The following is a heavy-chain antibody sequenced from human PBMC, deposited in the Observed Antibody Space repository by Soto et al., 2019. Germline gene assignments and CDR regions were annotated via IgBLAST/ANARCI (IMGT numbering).Heavy chain of an antibody. V-gene: IGHV3-23*01. CDR1: GFTFSSYA. CDR3: AKDSYDYIWGTYGY. CDR2: ITGSGGTT. J-gene: IGHJ4*02. D-gene: IGHD3-16*01. Sequence: GGSLRLSCAASGFTFSSYAMSWVRQAPGKGLEWVSGITGSGGTTYYADSVKGRFTISRDNSNNTLYLQMNSLRAEDTAVYYCAKDSYDYIWGTYGYWGQGTLVTVSS.